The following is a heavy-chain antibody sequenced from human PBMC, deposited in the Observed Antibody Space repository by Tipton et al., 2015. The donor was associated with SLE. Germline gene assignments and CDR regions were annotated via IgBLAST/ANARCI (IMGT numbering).Heavy chain of an antibody. CDR3: ARHRDSGDYCSDF. Sequence: TLSLTCTVSGDSIRSSPYYWGWIRQPPGKGLEWIGSIYYTGRTYYNPPHRSRLSIAIDTSENQFSLKLSSVTAADTAVYYCARHRDSGDYCSDFCSQVTLVTVSS. J-gene: IGHJ4*02. V-gene: IGHV4-39*07. D-gene: IGHD3-22*01. CDR2: IYYTGRT. CDR1: GDSIRSSPYY.